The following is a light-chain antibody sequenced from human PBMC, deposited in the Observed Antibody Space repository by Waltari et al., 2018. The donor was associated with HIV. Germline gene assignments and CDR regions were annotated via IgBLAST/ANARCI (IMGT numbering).Light chain of an antibody. CDR2: EVY. CDR1: SSDVAAYNY. CDR3: SSYAGSNNLV. Sequence: QSALTPPPSASGSPGQSVIISCTGTSSDVAAYNYISWHQQHPGQAPKQLLFEVYKLPSGVPDRFFGSKSDNTASLTVSVLQAEDEAVYYCSSYAGSNNLVFGGGTKLTVL. J-gene: IGLJ2*01. V-gene: IGLV2-8*01.